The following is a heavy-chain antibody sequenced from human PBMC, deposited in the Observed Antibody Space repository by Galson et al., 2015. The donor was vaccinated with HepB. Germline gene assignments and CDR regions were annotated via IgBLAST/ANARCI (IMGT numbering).Heavy chain of an antibody. V-gene: IGHV1-69*02. CDR1: GDTFSSYT. Sequence: SVKVSCKASGDTFSSYTISWVRQAPGQGLEWMGRIIPILGIANYAQKFQGRVTITADKSTSTAYMELSSLRSEDTAVYYCARVKYYYDSSGFSGSYYYYGMDVWGQGTTVTVSS. J-gene: IGHJ6*02. D-gene: IGHD3-22*01. CDR3: ARVKYYYDSSGFSGSYYYYGMDV. CDR2: IIPILGIA.